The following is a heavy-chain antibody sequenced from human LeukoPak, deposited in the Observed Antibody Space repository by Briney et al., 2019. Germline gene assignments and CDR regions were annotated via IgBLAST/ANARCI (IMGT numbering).Heavy chain of an antibody. Sequence: GESLKISCKGSGYSFTSYWIGWVRQAPGKGLEWVSIISAIGGSTYYADSVKGRFTISRDTSRNTLYLQMTSLRAEDTAVYYCAKFPHYDFWNGYYYYFDYWGQGTLVTVSS. J-gene: IGHJ4*02. CDR3: AKFPHYDFWNGYYYYFDY. D-gene: IGHD3-3*01. CDR2: ISAIGGST. V-gene: IGHV3-23*01. CDR1: GYSFTSYW.